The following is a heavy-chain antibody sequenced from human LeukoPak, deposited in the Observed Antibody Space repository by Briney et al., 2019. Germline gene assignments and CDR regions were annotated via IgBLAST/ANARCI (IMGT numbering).Heavy chain of an antibody. D-gene: IGHD6-13*01. Sequence: SETLSLTCAVYTGSFSGYYWSWIRQPPGKGLEWIGEINHSGSTNYNPSLKSRVTISVDTSKNQFSLKLSSVTAADTAVYYCARFGGAAADYYYYYYGMDVWGQGTTVTVSS. CDR2: INHSGST. CDR1: TGSFSGYY. J-gene: IGHJ6*02. CDR3: ARFGGAAADYYYYYYGMDV. V-gene: IGHV4-34*01.